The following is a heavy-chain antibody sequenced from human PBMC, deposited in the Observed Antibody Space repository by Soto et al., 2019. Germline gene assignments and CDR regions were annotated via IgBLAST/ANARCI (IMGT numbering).Heavy chain of an antibody. J-gene: IGHJ4*02. D-gene: IGHD5-12*01. Sequence: PGESLKISCKGSGYSFTSYWISWVRQMPGKVLEWMGRIDPSDSYTNYSPSFQGHVTISADKSISTAYLQWSSLKASDAAMDYCARGSGSGYDYGRTGDDYWGQGXLVTVYS. CDR1: GYSFTSYW. CDR3: ARGSGSGYDYGRTGDDY. V-gene: IGHV5-10-1*01. CDR2: IDPSDSYT.